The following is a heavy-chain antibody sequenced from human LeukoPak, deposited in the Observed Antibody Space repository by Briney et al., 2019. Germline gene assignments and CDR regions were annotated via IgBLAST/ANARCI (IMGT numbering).Heavy chain of an antibody. CDR1: GFTFSSYD. J-gene: IGHJ6*02. Sequence: GGSLRLSCAASGFTFSSYDMHWVRQATGKGLEWVSAIGTAGDTYYPGSVKGRFTISRENAKNSLYLQMNSLRAGDTAVYYCARGGITFGGVIVPGMDVWGQGTTVTVPS. D-gene: IGHD3-16*02. V-gene: IGHV3-13*01. CDR2: IGTAGDT. CDR3: ARGGITFGGVIVPGMDV.